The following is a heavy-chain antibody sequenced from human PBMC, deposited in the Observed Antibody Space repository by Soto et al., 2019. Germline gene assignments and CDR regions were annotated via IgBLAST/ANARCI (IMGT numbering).Heavy chain of an antibody. Sequence: QVQLQESGPGLVKPSQTLSLTCIVSGGSTSSGDYYWSWIRQYPGKGLEWIGYIHYSGSTYYNPSLKSRVTMSVDTSNYQFSLKLSSVTAADTAVYYCTRGLDRAKSGYWGQGTLVTVSS. CDR2: IHYSGST. CDR3: TRGLDRAKSGY. V-gene: IGHV4-31*03. D-gene: IGHD3-10*01. CDR1: GGSTSSGDYY. J-gene: IGHJ4*02.